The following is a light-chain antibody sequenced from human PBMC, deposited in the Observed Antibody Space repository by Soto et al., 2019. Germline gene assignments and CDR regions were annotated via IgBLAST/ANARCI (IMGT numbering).Light chain of an antibody. CDR1: QTINSW. CDR3: QQYDSVPYT. Sequence: DIQMTQSPSTLSASVGDRVTITCRASQTINSWLAWYQQKPGKAPRLLIYKASSLESGVPSRFSRSGSGTEFTLTISSLQPDDFATYSCQQYDSVPYTFGQGTK. CDR2: KAS. V-gene: IGKV1-5*03. J-gene: IGKJ2*01.